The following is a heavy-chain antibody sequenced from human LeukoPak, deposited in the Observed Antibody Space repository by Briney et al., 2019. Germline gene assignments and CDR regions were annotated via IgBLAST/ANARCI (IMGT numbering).Heavy chain of an antibody. V-gene: IGHV4-59*01. D-gene: IGHD1-26*01. J-gene: IGHJ4*02. CDR2: IYNSGST. CDR3: VRDRELTY. Sequence: SETLSLTCTVSGSSISSYYWSWIRQPPGKGLEWIGYIYNSGSTIYNPSLRSRVTISVDTSKNQFSLKLNSVTAADTAVYYCVRDRELTYWSQGTLVTVSS. CDR1: GSSISSYY.